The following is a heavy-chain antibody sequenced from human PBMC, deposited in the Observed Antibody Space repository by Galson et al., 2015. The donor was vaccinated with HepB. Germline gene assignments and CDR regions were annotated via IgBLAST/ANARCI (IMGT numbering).Heavy chain of an antibody. D-gene: IGHD6-19*01. Sequence: PALVKPTQTLTLTCTFSGFSLSTSGMCVSWIRQPPGKALEWLARIDWDDDKYYSTSLKTRLTISKDTSKNQVVLTMTNMDSVDSATYFCAHTVAGENCFDPWGQGTLVIVTS. CDR2: IDWDDDK. J-gene: IGHJ5*02. V-gene: IGHV2-70*11. CDR1: GFSLSTSGMC. CDR3: AHTVAGENCFDP.